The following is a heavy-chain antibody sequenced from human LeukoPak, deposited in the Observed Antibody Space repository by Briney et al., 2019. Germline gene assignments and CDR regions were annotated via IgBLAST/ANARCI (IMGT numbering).Heavy chain of an antibody. V-gene: IGHV1-2*02. CDR2: INPNNGGT. D-gene: IGHD3-22*01. CDR1: GYTFTAYS. J-gene: IGHJ4*02. CDR3: ATTISDSSGYYYFDY. Sequence: ASVKASCKASGYTFTAYSIHWVRQAPGQGLEWMGLINPNNGGTNYAQKFQGRVTMTRDTSISTAYMELSRLRSDDTAVYYCATTISDSSGYYYFDYWGQGTLVTVSS.